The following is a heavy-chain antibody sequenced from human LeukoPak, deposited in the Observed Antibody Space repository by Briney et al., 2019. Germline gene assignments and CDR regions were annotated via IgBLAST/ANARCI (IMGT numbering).Heavy chain of an antibody. Sequence: PGRSLRLSCVASGLIFSSYGMHWVRQAPGKGLEWMAYISYDGNKNYYADSVKGRFTVSRDNSENTIYLQVSSLRPDDTAIYYCARDRGGWYKDALDVWGQGTLVTVSS. D-gene: IGHD6-19*01. CDR3: ARDRGGWYKDALDV. V-gene: IGHV3-33*05. J-gene: IGHJ3*01. CDR2: ISYDGNKN. CDR1: GLIFSSYG.